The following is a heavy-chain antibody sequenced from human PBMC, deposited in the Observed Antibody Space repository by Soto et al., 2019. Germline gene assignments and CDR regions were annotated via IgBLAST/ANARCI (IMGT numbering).Heavy chain of an antibody. D-gene: IGHD4-17*01. CDR2: ISTSSSTI. CDR3: ARVIDYGDYLSFDY. J-gene: IGHJ4*02. V-gene: IGHV3-48*01. CDR1: GFTFSSYS. Sequence: EVQLVESGGGLVQPGGSLRLSCAASGFTFSSYSINWVRQAPGKGLEWVSYISTSSSTIYYADSVKGRFTISRDNAKSSLFLQMNSRRAEDTAVYYCARVIDYGDYLSFDYWGQGTLVTVSS.